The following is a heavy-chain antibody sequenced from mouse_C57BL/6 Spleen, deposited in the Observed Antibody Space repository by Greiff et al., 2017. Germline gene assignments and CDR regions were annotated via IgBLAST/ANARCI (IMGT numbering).Heavy chain of an antibody. D-gene: IGHD1-1*01. CDR1: GFTFSSYG. Sequence: EVKLQESGGDLVKPGGSLKLSCAASGFTFSSYGMSWVRQTPDKRLEWVATISSGGSYTYYPDSVKGRFTISRDNAKNTLYLQMSSLKSEDTAMYYCASRTYYYGSSYDYFDYWGQGTTLTVSS. CDR2: ISSGGSYT. CDR3: ASRTYYYGSSYDYFDY. V-gene: IGHV5-6*02. J-gene: IGHJ2*01.